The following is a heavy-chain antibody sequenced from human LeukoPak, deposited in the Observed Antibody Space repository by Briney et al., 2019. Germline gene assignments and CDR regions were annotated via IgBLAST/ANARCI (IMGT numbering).Heavy chain of an antibody. J-gene: IGHJ3*02. Sequence: LPGGSLRLSCAASGFPFRSYWLSWLRQPPPKGLEWVANIKQDGSEKYYVDSVKGRFTISRDNATNSLYLQMNSLRAEDTAVYYCAREGPEDFGDAFDIWGQGTMVTVSS. D-gene: IGHD3-10*01. CDR1: GFPFRSYW. V-gene: IGHV3-7*01. CDR2: IKQDGSEK. CDR3: AREGPEDFGDAFDI.